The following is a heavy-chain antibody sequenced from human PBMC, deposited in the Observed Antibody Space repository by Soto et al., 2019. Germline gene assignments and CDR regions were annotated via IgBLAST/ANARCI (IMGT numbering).Heavy chain of an antibody. CDR2: ISGSSVSI. D-gene: IGHD2-15*01. J-gene: IGHJ6*02. Sequence: PGGSLRLSCAVSGFTFNSYSMNWVRQAPGKGLEWVSYISGSSVSIYYADSVKGRFTVSRDNAQNSLFLEMNSLRDEDTAVYYCARLTSILYGMDVWGLGTTVTVSS. CDR1: GFTFNSYS. CDR3: ARLTSILYGMDV. V-gene: IGHV3-48*02.